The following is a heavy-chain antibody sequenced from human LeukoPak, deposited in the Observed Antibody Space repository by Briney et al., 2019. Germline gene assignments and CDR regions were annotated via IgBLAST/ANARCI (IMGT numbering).Heavy chain of an antibody. J-gene: IGHJ4*02. CDR3: ARAGRADGDYHYFDY. CDR1: GLTFSSHW. V-gene: IGHV3-30-3*01. Sequence: GGSLRLSCAASGLTFSSHWIHWVRQAPGKGLEWVAAVSYDGTNEYYAESVRGRLTISRDNSKNTLYLQMNSLRDVDTAIYFCARAGRADGDYHYFDYWGQGTLVTVSS. CDR2: VSYDGTNE. D-gene: IGHD4-17*01.